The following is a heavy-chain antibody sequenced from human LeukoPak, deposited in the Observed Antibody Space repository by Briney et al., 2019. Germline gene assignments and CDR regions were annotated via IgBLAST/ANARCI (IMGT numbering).Heavy chain of an antibody. CDR2: IIPIFGTA. Sequence: SVKVSCKASGGTFSSYAISWVRQAPGQRLEWMGGIIPIFGTANYAQKFQGRVTITADESTSTAYMELSSLRSEDTAVYYCARDSGYDYSGGLWYFDYWGQGTLVTVSS. V-gene: IGHV1-69*13. CDR3: ARDSGYDYSGGLWYFDY. D-gene: IGHD5-12*01. CDR1: GGTFSSYA. J-gene: IGHJ4*02.